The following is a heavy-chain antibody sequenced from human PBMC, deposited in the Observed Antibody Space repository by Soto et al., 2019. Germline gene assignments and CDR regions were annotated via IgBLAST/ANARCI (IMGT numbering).Heavy chain of an antibody. Sequence: SQTLSLTCAISGDSVSSTSATWDWIRQSTSRGLEWLGRTYYRSKWKTDYAESVQGRITINADTSKNQLSLQLNSVTPDDTAVYYCVRLRGNSWLDSWGQGIRFTVSS. V-gene: IGHV6-1*01. CDR1: GDSVSSTSAT. CDR3: VRLRGNSWLDS. CDR2: TYYRSKWKT. J-gene: IGHJ5*01.